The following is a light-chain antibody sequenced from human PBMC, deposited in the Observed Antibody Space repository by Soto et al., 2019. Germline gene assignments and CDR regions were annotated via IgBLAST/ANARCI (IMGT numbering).Light chain of an antibody. Sequence: EIMMTQSPATLSVSPGERATLSCRASQSVSSNLAWYQQKPGQAPRLLIYGASTRATGIPARFSDSGSGTEFTLTISSLQSEDFAVYYCQQYNNWPPGKYTFGQGTKLEIK. V-gene: IGKV3-15*01. CDR1: QSVSSN. J-gene: IGKJ2*01. CDR3: QQYNNWPPGKYT. CDR2: GAS.